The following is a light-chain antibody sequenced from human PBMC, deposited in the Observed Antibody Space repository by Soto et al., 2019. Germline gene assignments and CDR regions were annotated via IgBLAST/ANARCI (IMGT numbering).Light chain of an antibody. Sequence: QSVLTQPPSASGIPGQTFTLSCSGSPSNIGSNYVYWYQQLPGTAPKLLIYSNNQRPSGVPDRFSGSKSGTSGSLAISGLRSEDEADYYCAAWEDSVNLWLFGGGTKLTVL. J-gene: IGLJ3*02. CDR2: SNN. V-gene: IGLV1-47*02. CDR1: PSNIGSNY. CDR3: AAWEDSVNLWL.